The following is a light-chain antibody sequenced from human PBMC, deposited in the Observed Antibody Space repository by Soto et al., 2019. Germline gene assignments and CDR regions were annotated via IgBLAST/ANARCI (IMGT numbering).Light chain of an antibody. CDR2: GAS. CDR1: QSVSTSY. V-gene: IGKV3-20*01. CDR3: QQYGNSRGT. J-gene: IGKJ1*01. Sequence: IVLTQSPCTLSLSPGDRATLSCRASQSVSTSYLAWYQQKPGQAPRLLIYGASSRATGIPDRFSGSGSGTDFTLTISGLEPEDFAVYYCQQYGNSRGTFGQGTKVDI.